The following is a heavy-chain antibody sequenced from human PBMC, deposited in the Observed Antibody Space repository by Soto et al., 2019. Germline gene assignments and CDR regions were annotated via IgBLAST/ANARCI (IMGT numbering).Heavy chain of an antibody. V-gene: IGHV2-5*01. CDR1: GFSLSTSGVG. CDR2: IYWNDDK. Sequence: SGPTLVNPTQTLTLTCTFSGFSLSTSGVGVGWIRQPPGKALEWLALIYWNDDKRYSPSLKSRLTMTKDTSKNQVVLTMTNMDPVDTATYYCAHRYLSIAARRTAWDYFDYWGQGTLVTVSS. J-gene: IGHJ4*02. CDR3: AHRYLSIAARRTAWDYFDY. D-gene: IGHD6-6*01.